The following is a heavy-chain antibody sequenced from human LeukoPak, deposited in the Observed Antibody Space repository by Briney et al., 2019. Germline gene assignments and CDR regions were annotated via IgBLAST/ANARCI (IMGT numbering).Heavy chain of an antibody. V-gene: IGHV4-38-2*01. CDR2: IFHSGST. J-gene: IGHJ6*02. D-gene: IGHD3-10*01. Sequence: PSETLSLTCAVSGYSISSGYYWGWTRQPPGKGLEWIGSIFHSGSTCYNPSLKSRVNMSVDTSKNQISLKLSSVTAADTAVYYCARASGSYGSGSYYYYGMDVWGQGTTVTVSS. CDR3: ARASGSYGSGSYYYYGMDV. CDR1: GYSISSGYY.